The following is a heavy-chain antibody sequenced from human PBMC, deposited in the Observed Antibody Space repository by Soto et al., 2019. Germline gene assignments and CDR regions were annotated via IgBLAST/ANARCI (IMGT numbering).Heavy chain of an antibody. D-gene: IGHD2-2*02. V-gene: IGHV3-23*01. J-gene: IGHJ4*02. CDR3: AKVFNTYFFDY. CDR2: IGGSGANT. Sequence: GGSLRLSCAASGFTFGSNAMRWVRQAPGEGLEWVSAIGGSGANTYYADSVKGRFTISRDNSKNTLYLQMDSLRAEDTAVYYCAKVFNTYFFDYWGQGTLVTVSS. CDR1: GFTFGSNA.